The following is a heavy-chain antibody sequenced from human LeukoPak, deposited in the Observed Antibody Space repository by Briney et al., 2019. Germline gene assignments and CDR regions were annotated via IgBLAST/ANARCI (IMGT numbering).Heavy chain of an antibody. D-gene: IGHD2-15*01. CDR1: GYTFTGYY. J-gene: IGHJ6*02. V-gene: IGHV1-2*04. CDR2: INPNSGGT. CDR3: ARDQGHLGYCNGGSCYISGGMDV. Sequence: ASVKVSCKASGYTFTGYYMHWVRQAPGQGLEWMGWINPNSGGTNYAQKFQGWVTMTRDTSISTAYMELSRLRSDDTAVYYCARDQGHLGYCNGGSCYISGGMDVWGQGTTVTVSS.